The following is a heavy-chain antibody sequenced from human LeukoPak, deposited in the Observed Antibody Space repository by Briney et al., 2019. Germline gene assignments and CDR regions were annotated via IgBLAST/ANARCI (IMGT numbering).Heavy chain of an antibody. V-gene: IGHV4-39*02. CDR3: ARDASGLHAFDI. J-gene: IGHJ3*02. D-gene: IGHD6-19*01. CDR2: IHYSGST. Sequence: WVRQAPGKGLEWIGGIHYSGSTYYNSSLKSRVTISADTSKNQFSLKLGSVTAADTAVYYCARDASGLHAFDIWGLGTMVTVSS.